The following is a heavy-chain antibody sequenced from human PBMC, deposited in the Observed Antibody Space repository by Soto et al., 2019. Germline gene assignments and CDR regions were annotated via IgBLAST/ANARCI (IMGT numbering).Heavy chain of an antibody. CDR2: ISYDGSHK. J-gene: IGHJ4*02. V-gene: IGHV3-30*18. D-gene: IGHD2-15*01. CDR1: GFTFSNYG. CDR3: AKDGAPRYCGRSSCHPAVAY. Sequence: QVQLVESGGGVVQPGRSLRLSCAGSGFTFSNYGLHWVRQAPGKGLEWVAVISYDGSHKYYADSVKGRFTISRDNSHTILYLQMASLRAEDTAFYYCAKDGAPRYCGRSSCHPAVAYWAQGTLPTVSS.